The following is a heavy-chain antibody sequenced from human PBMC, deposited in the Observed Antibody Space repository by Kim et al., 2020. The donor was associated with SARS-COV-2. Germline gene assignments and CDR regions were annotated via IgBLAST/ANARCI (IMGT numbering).Heavy chain of an antibody. V-gene: IGHV3-30*18. D-gene: IGHD3-22*01. CDR2: ISYDGSNK. Sequence: GGSLRLSCAASGFTFSSYGMHWVRQAPGKGLEWVAVISYDGSNKYYADSVKGRFTISRDNSKNTLYLQMNSLRAEDTAVYYCAKDSYYYDSSGYKVAEYFDYWGQGTLVTVSS. CDR3: AKDSYYYDSSGYKVAEYFDY. CDR1: GFTFSSYG. J-gene: IGHJ4*02.